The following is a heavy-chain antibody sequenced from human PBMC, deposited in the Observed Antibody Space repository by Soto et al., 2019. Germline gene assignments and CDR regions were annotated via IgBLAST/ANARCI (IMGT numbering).Heavy chain of an antibody. CDR3: VRVVTRGNRCFDP. V-gene: IGHV4-31*03. Sequence: SETLSLTCIVSGGSMSSGGYYWSWIRQHPGRGLEWIGYIYNSGSTYYNPSLESRAFITIDTSESQFSLKLTSVTAADTAVYYCVRVVTRGNRCFDPWGQGTLVTVSS. J-gene: IGHJ5*02. CDR2: IYNSGST. CDR1: GGSMSSGGYY. D-gene: IGHD1-26*01.